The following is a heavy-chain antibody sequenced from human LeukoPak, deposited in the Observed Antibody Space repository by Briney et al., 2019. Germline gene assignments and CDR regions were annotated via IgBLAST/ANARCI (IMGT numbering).Heavy chain of an antibody. CDR3: ARGGIQVSGIDEFDY. CDR2: IGIRGDT. D-gene: IGHD6-19*01. Sequence: GGSLRLSCAASGFPFIDYDMHWVRQAIGKDLEWVSAIGIRGDTHYSGSVKGRFTISRENAESSLYLQMNSLRAEDTAVYYCARGGIQVSGIDEFDYWGQGTLVTVSS. J-gene: IGHJ4*02. V-gene: IGHV3-13*01. CDR1: GFPFIDYD.